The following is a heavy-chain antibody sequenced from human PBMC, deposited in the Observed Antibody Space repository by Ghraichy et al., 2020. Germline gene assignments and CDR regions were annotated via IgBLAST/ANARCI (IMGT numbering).Heavy chain of an antibody. CDR1: GGSISSGSYY. CDR3: ARGSGSGSYYLY. CDR2: IYTSGST. J-gene: IGHJ4*02. V-gene: IGHV4-61*02. Sequence: SETLSLTCTVSGGSISSGSYYWSWIRQPAGKGLEWIGRIYTSGSTNYNPSLKSRVTISVDTSKNQFSLKLSSVTAADTAVYYCARGSGSGSYYLYWGQGTLVTVSS. D-gene: IGHD3-10*01.